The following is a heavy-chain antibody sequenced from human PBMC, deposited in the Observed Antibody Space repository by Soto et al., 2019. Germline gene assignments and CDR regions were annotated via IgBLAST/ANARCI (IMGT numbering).Heavy chain of an antibody. J-gene: IGHJ6*02. CDR3: ARLPFGDGYKPEYYYYGMDV. D-gene: IGHD3-10*01. V-gene: IGHV5-10-1*01. Sequence: PGESLKISCKGSGYSVTSYWISWVRQMPGKGLEWMGRIDPSDSYTNYSPSFQGHVTISADKSISTAYLQWSSLKASDTAMYYCARLPFGDGYKPEYYYYGMDVWGQGTTVTVSS. CDR1: GYSVTSYW. CDR2: IDPSDSYT.